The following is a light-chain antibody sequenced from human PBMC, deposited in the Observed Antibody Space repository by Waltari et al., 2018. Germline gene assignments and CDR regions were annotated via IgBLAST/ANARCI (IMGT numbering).Light chain of an antibody. V-gene: IGLV1-44*01. CDR1: SSNIGNYA. CDR3: ATWDDRLNGVI. J-gene: IGLJ2*01. Sequence: QSVLTQPPSASGTPGQRVTMSCSGSSSNIGNYAVQWYQQLPVTAPKLLIYSNNQRPSGVPDRFSGSKSGTSASLVISGLQSDDEADYHCATWDDRLNGVIFGGGTRLTVL. CDR2: SNN.